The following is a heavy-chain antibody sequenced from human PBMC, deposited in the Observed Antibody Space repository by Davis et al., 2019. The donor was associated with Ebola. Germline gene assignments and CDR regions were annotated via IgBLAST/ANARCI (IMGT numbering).Heavy chain of an antibody. J-gene: IGHJ4*02. V-gene: IGHV3-53*01. CDR1: GFTVSNTY. CDR3: ARRPTGMYPFDF. CDR2: IYSGGTT. D-gene: IGHD1-1*01. Sequence: GESLKISCAASGFTVSNTYITWVRQTPGKGLECVSVIYSGGTTYYVDSVKGRFAISRDNTKNTVYLEMDYLTAEDTAVYYCARRPTGMYPFDFWGQVTPVTVSS.